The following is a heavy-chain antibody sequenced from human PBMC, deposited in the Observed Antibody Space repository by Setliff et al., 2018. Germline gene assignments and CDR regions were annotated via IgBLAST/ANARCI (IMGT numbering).Heavy chain of an antibody. J-gene: IGHJ4*02. CDR2: IYYSGST. Sequence: PSETLSLTCTVSGGSISSSSYYWGWIRQPPGKGLEWIGSIYYSGSTYYNPSLKNRVTISVDTSKNQFSLKLSSVTAADTAVFYCVSNPFNSGPPYYFDYWGQGTLVTVSS. D-gene: IGHD6-19*01. CDR3: VSNPFNSGPPYYFDY. V-gene: IGHV4-39*01. CDR1: GGSISSSSYY.